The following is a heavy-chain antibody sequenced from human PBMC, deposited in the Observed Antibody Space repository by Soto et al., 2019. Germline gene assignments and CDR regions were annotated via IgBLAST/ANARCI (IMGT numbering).Heavy chain of an antibody. Sequence: PGGSLRLSCAASGFTFSSYWMHWVRQAPGKGLVWVSRINSDGSSTSYADSVKGRFTISRDNAKNTLYLQMNSLRAEDTAVYYCARVLAHSARPRYGMDFWGQGLTVTVFS. CDR1: GFTFSSYW. CDR3: ARVLAHSARPRYGMDF. J-gene: IGHJ6*02. CDR2: INSDGSST. V-gene: IGHV3-74*01.